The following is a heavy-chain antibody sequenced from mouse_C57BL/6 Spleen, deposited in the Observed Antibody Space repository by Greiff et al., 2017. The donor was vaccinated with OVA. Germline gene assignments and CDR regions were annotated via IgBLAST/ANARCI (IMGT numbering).Heavy chain of an antibody. D-gene: IGHD3-2*02. CDR1: GFTFSSYA. CDR3: AGDQAGKDAMDY. Sequence: EVKLVESGGGLVKPGGSLKLSCAASGFTFSSYAMSWVRQTPEKRLEWVATISDGGSYTYYPDNVKGRFTISRDNAKNNLYLQMSHLKSEDTAMYYCAGDQAGKDAMDYWGQGTSVTVSS. V-gene: IGHV5-4*01. J-gene: IGHJ4*01. CDR2: ISDGGSYT.